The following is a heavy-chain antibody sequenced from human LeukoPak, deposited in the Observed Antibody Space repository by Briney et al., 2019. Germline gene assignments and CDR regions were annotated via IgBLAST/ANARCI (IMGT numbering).Heavy chain of an antibody. CDR3: ARLLTENYDILTGHYYYYYYMDV. V-gene: IGHV4-59*01. J-gene: IGHJ6*03. CDR1: GGCISSYY. CDR2: IYYSGST. Sequence: PSETLSLTCTVSGGCISSYYWSWIRQPPGKGLEWIGYIYYSGSTNYNPSLKSRVTISVDTSKNQFSLKLSSVTAADTAVYYCARLLTENYDILTGHYYYYYYMDVWGKGTMVTVSS. D-gene: IGHD3-9*01.